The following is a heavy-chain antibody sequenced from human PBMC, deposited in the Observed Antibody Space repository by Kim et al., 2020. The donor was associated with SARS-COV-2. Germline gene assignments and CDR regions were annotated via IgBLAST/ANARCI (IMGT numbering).Heavy chain of an antibody. CDR1: GFTFDDYA. CDR3: AKDDGTMVRGVISGIFDY. J-gene: IGHJ4*02. CDR2: ISWDGGST. V-gene: IGHV3-43D*03. D-gene: IGHD3-10*01. Sequence: GGSLRLFCAASGFTFDDYAMHWVRQAPGKGLEWVSLISWDGGSTYYADSVKGRFTISRDNSKNSLYLQMNSLRAEDTALYYCAKDDGTMVRGVISGIFDYWGQGTLVTASS.